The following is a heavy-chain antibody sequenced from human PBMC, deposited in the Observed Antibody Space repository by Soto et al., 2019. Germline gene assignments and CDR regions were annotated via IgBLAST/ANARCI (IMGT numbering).Heavy chain of an antibody. CDR3: ARGRFLDF. CDR2: VYYSGST. D-gene: IGHD3-3*01. J-gene: IGHJ4*02. CDR1: GASISDGNYY. Sequence: TLSLTCSVSGASISDGNYYWTWIRQSPARGLEWIGYVYYSGSTYYNPSLQSRVTISADTSNNYYSLKLNSVTVADTAVYLCARGRFLDFWGQGILVTGSS. V-gene: IGHV4-30-4*01.